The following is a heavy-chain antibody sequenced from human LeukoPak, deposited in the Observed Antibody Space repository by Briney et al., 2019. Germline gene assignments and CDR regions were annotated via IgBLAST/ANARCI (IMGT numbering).Heavy chain of an antibody. D-gene: IGHD1-7*01. CDR3: ARGSRELYYFDY. CDR1: GGAISSYY. Sequence: PSETLSLTCTVSGGAISSYYWSWIRQPPGKGLEWIGYIYYSGSTKYNPSLKSRVTISVDASKTQFSLKLNSVTAADTAVYYCARGSRELYYFDYWGQGTLVTVSS. J-gene: IGHJ4*02. CDR2: IYYSGST. V-gene: IGHV4-59*01.